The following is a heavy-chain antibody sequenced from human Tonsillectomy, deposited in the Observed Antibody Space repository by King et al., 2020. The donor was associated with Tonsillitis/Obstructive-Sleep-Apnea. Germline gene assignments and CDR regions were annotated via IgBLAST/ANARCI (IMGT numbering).Heavy chain of an antibody. J-gene: IGHJ4*02. CDR1: GGPISDTNCY. D-gene: IGHD1-1*01. CDR2: VYYSGNT. CDR3: ARQGLQSRAWTFAY. V-gene: IGHV4-39*01. Sequence: LQLQESGPGLVKPSETLSLTCTVSGGPISDTNCYWGWIRQSPGKGLEWIGTVYYSGNTYYNPALKSRVTISVDTSKNQFSLKLTSVTAADTAVYYCARQGLQSRAWTFAYWGQGTLVTVSS.